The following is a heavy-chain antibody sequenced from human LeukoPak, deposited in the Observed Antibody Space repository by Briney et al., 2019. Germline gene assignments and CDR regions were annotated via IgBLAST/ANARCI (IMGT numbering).Heavy chain of an antibody. CDR1: GGSISSYY. J-gene: IGHJ6*03. D-gene: IGHD2-15*01. V-gene: IGHV4-4*07. Sequence: SETLSLTCTVSGGSISSYYWSWIRQPAGKGLEWIGRIYTSGSTNYNPSLKSRVTMSVDTSKNQFSLKLSSVTAADTAVYYCARDHPGYCSGGTCSSGFYYYLDVWGKGTTVTVSS. CDR2: IYTSGST. CDR3: ARDHPGYCSGGTCSSGFYYYLDV.